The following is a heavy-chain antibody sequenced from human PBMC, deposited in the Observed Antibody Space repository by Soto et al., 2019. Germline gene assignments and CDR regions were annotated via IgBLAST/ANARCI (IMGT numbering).Heavy chain of an antibody. J-gene: IGHJ4*02. V-gene: IGHV3-23*01. CDR1: GFTFSNYA. CDR3: AKDESAGYYYFDY. CDR2: ISNNGGST. D-gene: IGHD3-9*01. Sequence: ESGGGLVQPGGSLRLSCAASGFTFSNYAMSWVRQAPGKGLEWVSVISNNGGSTYYADSVKGRFTISRDNSKNTLYLQMNSLRAEDTAVYYCAKDESAGYYYFDYWGQGTLVTVSS.